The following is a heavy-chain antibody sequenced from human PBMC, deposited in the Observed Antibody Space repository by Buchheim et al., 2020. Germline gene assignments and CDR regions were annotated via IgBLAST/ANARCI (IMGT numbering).Heavy chain of an antibody. CDR1: GLTFSSYW. J-gene: IGHJ4*02. V-gene: IGHV3-7*01. CDR2: IKYDGSEK. CDR3: ATARF. Sequence: EVQLVESGGGLVQPGGSLRLSCAASGLTFSSYWMTWVRQAPGKGLEWVAKIKYDGSEKYYVASVEGRFIISRDNAKNSLHLQMNSLRVEDTAVYYCATARFWGQGTL.